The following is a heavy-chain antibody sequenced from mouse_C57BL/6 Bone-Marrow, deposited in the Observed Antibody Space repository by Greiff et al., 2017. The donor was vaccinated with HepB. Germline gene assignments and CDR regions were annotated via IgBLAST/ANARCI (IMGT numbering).Heavy chain of an antibody. V-gene: IGHV1-50*01. CDR2: IDPSDSYT. CDR1: GYTFTSYW. J-gene: IGHJ4*01. Sequence: VQLQQPGAELVKPGASVKLSCKASGYTFTSYWMQWVKQRPGQGLEWIGEIDPSDSYTNYNQKFKGKATLTVDTSSSTAYMQLSSLTSEDSAVYYCASGDGNPYYYAMDYWGQGTSVTVSS. CDR3: ASGDGNPYYYAMDY. D-gene: IGHD2-1*01.